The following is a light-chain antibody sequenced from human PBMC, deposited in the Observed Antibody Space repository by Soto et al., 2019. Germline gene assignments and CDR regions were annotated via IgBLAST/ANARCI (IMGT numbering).Light chain of an antibody. CDR3: SSYTSITTVV. CDR1: SSDVGGYNY. V-gene: IGLV2-14*01. Sequence: QSVLTQPASVSGSPGQSITISCTGTSSDVGGYNYVSWYQQHPGKAPKLMIYEVTNRPSGLSNRFSGSKSGNTASLTISGLQAEDEADYYCSSYTSITTVVFGGGTKLTVL. J-gene: IGLJ2*01. CDR2: EVT.